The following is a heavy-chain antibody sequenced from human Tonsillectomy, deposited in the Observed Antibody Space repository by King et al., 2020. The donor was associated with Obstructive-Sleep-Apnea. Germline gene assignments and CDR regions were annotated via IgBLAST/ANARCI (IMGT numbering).Heavy chain of an antibody. D-gene: IGHD6-19*01. Sequence: QLQESSPGLVKPSETLSLTCTVSGGSISSYYWSWIRQPPGKGLEWIGYIYYSGSTNYNPSLKSRVTISVDTSKNQFSLKLSSVTAADTAVYYCARGIRAVAGTHGFDYWGQGTLVTVSS. CDR3: ARGIRAVAGTHGFDY. CDR2: IYYSGST. J-gene: IGHJ4*02. V-gene: IGHV4-59*01. CDR1: GGSISSYY.